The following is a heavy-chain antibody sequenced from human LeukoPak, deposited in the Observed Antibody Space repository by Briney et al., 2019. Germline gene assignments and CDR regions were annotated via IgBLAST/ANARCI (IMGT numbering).Heavy chain of an antibody. Sequence: GGSLRLSCAASGFTFDDYAMHWVRQAPGKGLEWVSGISWNSGSIGYADSVKGRFTISRDNAKSSLYLQMNSLRAEDTALYYCAKGVRYYYDSSGYAPNWFDPWGQGTLVTVSS. CDR1: GFTFDDYA. V-gene: IGHV3-9*01. D-gene: IGHD3-22*01. CDR2: ISWNSGSI. J-gene: IGHJ5*02. CDR3: AKGVRYYYDSSGYAPNWFDP.